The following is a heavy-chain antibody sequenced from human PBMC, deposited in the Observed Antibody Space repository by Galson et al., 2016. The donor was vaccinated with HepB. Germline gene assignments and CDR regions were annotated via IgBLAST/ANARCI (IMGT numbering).Heavy chain of an antibody. D-gene: IGHD3-16*02. CDR2: INPNSGDT. V-gene: IGHV1-2*04. CDR3: ARGQTRDRSYDYFWGTYRLTRDYSYYGMDV. Sequence: SVKVSCKASGYSFTGYYIHWVRQAPGQGLQWMGWINPNSGDTNYAQKFQGWVTMTRDPSTNTAYLELSRLRSDVTAVYYCARGQTRDRSYDYFWGTYRLTRDYSYYGMDVWGQGTTVTVSS. J-gene: IGHJ6*02. CDR1: GYSFTGYY.